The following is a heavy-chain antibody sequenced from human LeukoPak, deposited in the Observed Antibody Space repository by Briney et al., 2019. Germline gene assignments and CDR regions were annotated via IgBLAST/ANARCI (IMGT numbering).Heavy chain of an antibody. Sequence: LSVTCTVSGYSISSGYYWGWVRQAPGKGLEWLSYITPSGFTVYSDSVQGRFTISRDSAKNSVYLQMNSLTAEDTAMYYCAKDPSPPVPAAILGGGYYYYMDVWGKGTTVTVSS. J-gene: IGHJ6*03. V-gene: IGHV3-11*04. CDR2: ITPSGFTV. CDR3: AKDPSPPVPAAILGGGYYYYMDV. D-gene: IGHD2-2*02. CDR1: GYSISSGYY.